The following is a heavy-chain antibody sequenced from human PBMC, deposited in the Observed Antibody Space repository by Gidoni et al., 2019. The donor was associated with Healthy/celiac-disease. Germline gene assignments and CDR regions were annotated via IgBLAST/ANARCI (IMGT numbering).Heavy chain of an antibody. CDR3: AQSGYCSSTSCYYFDY. J-gene: IGHJ4*02. CDR2: IYGNDDK. V-gene: IGHV2-5*01. CDR1: GFSLSTSGVG. Sequence: QITLKESGPTLVKPTKTLTLTSTFSGFSLSTSGVGVGWIRPPPVKALECLALIYGNDDKRYSTTQKSRLTITKDTSKNQVVLTMTNMDPVDTATYYCAQSGYCSSTSCYYFDYWVQGTLVTVSS. D-gene: IGHD2-2*03.